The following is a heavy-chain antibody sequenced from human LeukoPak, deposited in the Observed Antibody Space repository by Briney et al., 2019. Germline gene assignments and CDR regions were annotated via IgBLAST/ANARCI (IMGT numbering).Heavy chain of an antibody. CDR2: ISSSSSTI. CDR1: GFTFSSYT. J-gene: IGHJ4*02. CDR3: ARVGSSGYYHY. Sequence: PGGSLRLSCAASGFTFSSYTMNWVRQAPGKGLEWVSYISSSSSTIYYADSVKGRFTISRDNAKNSLYLQMNSLRAEDTAVYYCARVGSSGYYHYWGQGTLVTVSS. D-gene: IGHD3-22*01. V-gene: IGHV3-48*01.